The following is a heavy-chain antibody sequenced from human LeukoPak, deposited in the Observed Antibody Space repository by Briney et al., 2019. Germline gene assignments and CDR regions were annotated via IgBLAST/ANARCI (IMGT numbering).Heavy chain of an antibody. CDR1: GGSISSYY. V-gene: IGHV4-59*01. J-gene: IGHJ4*02. Sequence: SETLSLTCTVSGGSISSYYWSWIRQPPGKGLEWIGYIYYSGSTNYNPSLKSRVTISVDTSKNQFSLKLSSVTAADTAVYYCARVGQQQLGDSFDYWGQGTLVTVFS. D-gene: IGHD6-13*01. CDR3: ARVGQQQLGDSFDY. CDR2: IYYSGST.